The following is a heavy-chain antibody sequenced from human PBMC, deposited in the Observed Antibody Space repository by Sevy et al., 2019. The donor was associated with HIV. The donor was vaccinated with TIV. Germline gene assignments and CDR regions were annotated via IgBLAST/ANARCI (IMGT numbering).Heavy chain of an antibody. J-gene: IGHJ4*02. CDR3: ARTQGGSTDGGDSSSYYYEGDHYFDL. CDR1: GGSISSSLYY. Sequence: SETLSFTCIVSGGSISSSLYYWGWIRQPPGKGLEWIATLYYTGSIYYNPSLRTRLTISADSSQNQFSLKLSSVTAADTALYFCARTQGGSTDGGDSSSYYYEGDHYFDLRGQGLLVTVSS. D-gene: IGHD3-22*01. V-gene: IGHV4-39*01. CDR2: LYYTGSI.